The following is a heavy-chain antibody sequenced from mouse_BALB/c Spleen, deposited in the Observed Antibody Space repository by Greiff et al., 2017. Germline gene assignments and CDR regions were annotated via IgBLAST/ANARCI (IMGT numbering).Heavy chain of an antibody. CDR2: IDPSDSET. V-gene: IGHV1S126*01. D-gene: IGHD3-2*01. J-gene: IGHJ3*01. Sequence: QVQLKQSGPQLVRPGASVKISCKASGYSFTSYWMHWVKQRPGQGLEWIGMIDPSDSETRLNQKFKDKATLTVDKSSSTAYMQLSSPTSEDSAVYYCASPDSSGYEWFAYWGQGTLVTVSA. CDR3: ASPDSSGYEWFAY. CDR1: GYSFTSYW.